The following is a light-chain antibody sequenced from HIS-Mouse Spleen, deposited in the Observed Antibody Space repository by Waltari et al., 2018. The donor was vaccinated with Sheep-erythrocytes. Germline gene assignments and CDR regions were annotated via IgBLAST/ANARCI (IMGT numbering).Light chain of an antibody. Sequence: SYELTQPTSVSVSPGQTASITCSGDKLGDKYACWYQQKPGQSPVLVIYQDSKRPSGIPERFSGSNSGNTAPLTISGTQAMDEADYYCQAWDSSTAVFGRGTKLTVL. V-gene: IGLV3-1*01. CDR1: KLGDKY. CDR2: QDS. CDR3: QAWDSSTAV. J-gene: IGLJ2*01.